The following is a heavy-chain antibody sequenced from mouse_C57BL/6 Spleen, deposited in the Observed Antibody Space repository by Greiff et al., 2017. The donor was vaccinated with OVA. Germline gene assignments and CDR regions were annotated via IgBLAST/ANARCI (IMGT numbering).Heavy chain of an antibody. CDR1: GYTFTDHT. CDR3: ARRGDYDDYAMDY. D-gene: IGHD2-4*01. CDR2: IYPRDGST. V-gene: IGHV1-78*01. J-gene: IGHJ4*01. Sequence: QVQLQQSDAELVKPGASVKISCKVSGYTFTDHTIHWMKQRPEQGLEWIGYIYPRDGSTKYNEKFKGKATLTADKSSITASMQLNSLTSEDSAVYFCARRGDYDDYAMDYWGQGTSVTVSS.